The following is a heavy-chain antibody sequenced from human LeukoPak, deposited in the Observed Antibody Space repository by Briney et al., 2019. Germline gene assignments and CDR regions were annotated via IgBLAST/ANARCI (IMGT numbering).Heavy chain of an antibody. J-gene: IGHJ2*01. CDR3: AREPGYCAGGSCYYYFDL. D-gene: IGHD2-15*01. V-gene: IGHV6-1*01. CDR1: GDSVSSSSAA. CDR2: TYYRSKWYN. Sequence: SQTLSLTCAISGDSVSSSSAAWDWIRQSPSRGLEWLGRTYYRSKWYNDYAVSVKSRITINPDTSKNQFSLRLDSVTPEDTAVYYCAREPGYCAGGSCYYYFDLWGRGTLVTVSS.